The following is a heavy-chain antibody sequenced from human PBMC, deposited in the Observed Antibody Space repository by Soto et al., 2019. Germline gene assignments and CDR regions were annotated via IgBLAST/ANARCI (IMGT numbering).Heavy chain of an antibody. D-gene: IGHD2-15*01. V-gene: IGHV3-30-3*01. J-gene: IGHJ4*02. CDR1: GFTFSNYA. Sequence: QVQVVESGGGVVQPGRSLRLSCAASGFTFSNYAVHWVRRAPGKGLEWVALISYNGDSEHYADSVKGRFSISRDNSKNTVYLQMNRLRTDDTAVYYCARGGPYCTGYSCFNFDYWGQGTLVTVSS. CDR3: ARGGPYCTGYSCFNFDY. CDR2: ISYNGDSE.